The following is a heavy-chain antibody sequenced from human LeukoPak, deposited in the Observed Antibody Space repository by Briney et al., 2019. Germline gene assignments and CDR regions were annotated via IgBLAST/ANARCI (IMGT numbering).Heavy chain of an antibody. CDR3: ARDPTTVTKGLDI. Sequence: SETLSLTCTVSGDSFSSHYWSWVRQPPGRGLEWVGYVSYIGSTNYNPSLKSRVTISVDTSKNQFSLKLSSVTAADTAVYYCARDPTTVTKGLDIWGQGTMVTVSS. V-gene: IGHV4-59*11. CDR2: VSYIGST. CDR1: GDSFSSHY. D-gene: IGHD4-17*01. J-gene: IGHJ3*02.